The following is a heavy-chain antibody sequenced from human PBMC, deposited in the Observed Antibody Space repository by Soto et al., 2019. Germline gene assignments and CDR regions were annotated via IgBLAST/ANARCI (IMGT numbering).Heavy chain of an antibody. V-gene: IGHV1-69*01. CDR1: GFTFSSYA. Sequence: VQLLESGGGLVQPGGSLRLSCAASGFTFSSYAMSWVRQAPGKGLEWMGGIIPIFGTANYAQKFQGRVTITADESTSTAYMELSSLRSEDTAVYYCARPYYDFWSGYYTGGLDPWGQGTLVTVSS. CDR3: ARPYYDFWSGYYTGGLDP. CDR2: IIPIFGTA. J-gene: IGHJ5*02. D-gene: IGHD3-3*01.